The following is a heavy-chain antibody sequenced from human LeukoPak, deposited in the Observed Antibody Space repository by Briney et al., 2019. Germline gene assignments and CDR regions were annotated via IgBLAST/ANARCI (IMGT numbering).Heavy chain of an antibody. D-gene: IGHD1-26*01. V-gene: IGHV3-23*01. Sequence: GGSLRLSCAASGFTFSDYDMTWVRQAPGKGLEWVSSIARTGGNSFYADFVEGRFTISRDNSNNTLFLQMNSVRVEDSAVYYCAKDGRRGYFDFWGRGTSVIVSS. CDR2: IARTGGNS. CDR3: AKDGRRGYFDF. J-gene: IGHJ4*02. CDR1: GFTFSDYD.